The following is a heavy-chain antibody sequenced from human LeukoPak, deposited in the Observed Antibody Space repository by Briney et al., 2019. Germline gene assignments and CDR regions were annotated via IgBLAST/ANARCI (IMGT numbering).Heavy chain of an antibody. V-gene: IGHV3-23*01. CDR2: IVGSGVTT. CDR3: ARDERWIQFNC. J-gene: IGHJ4*02. D-gene: IGHD5-18*01. CDR1: GFTFTNYG. Sequence: GGSLRLSCAASGFTFTNYGMNWVRQAPGKGLEWVSGIVGSGVTTYYADSVKGRFTISRDNSKNTLYLQINSLRAEDTAIYYCARDERWIQFNCWGQGTLVTVSS.